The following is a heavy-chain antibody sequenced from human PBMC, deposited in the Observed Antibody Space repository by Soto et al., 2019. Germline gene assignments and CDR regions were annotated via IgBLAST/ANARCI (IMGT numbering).Heavy chain of an antibody. V-gene: IGHV3-7*01. CDR3: ASLGRHG. D-gene: IGHD3-16*01. CDR1: GFTFSDSC. Sequence: PGGSLTLSCAASGFTFSDSCMDWVRQAPGKGPEWVANIKQDGSEKNYVDAVKGRFTISRDNAKNSLYLQMNSLGAEDTAVYYCASLGRHGWGQGTTVTVSS. J-gene: IGHJ6*02. CDR2: IKQDGSEK.